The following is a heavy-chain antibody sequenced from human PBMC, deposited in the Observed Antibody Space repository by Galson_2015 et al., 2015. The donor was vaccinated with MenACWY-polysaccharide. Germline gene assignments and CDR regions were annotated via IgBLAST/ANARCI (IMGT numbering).Heavy chain of an antibody. CDR2: IKPDGSDK. V-gene: IGHV3-7*01. D-gene: IGHD6-19*01. CDR3: ARATYNCGWYPDYFDY. J-gene: IGHJ4*02. Sequence: SLRLSCAASGFTFSTYWMSWVRQAPGKGLEWVANIKPDGSDKYYVDSVKGRFTISRDNAKNSLYLQMNGLRAEDTAIFFCARATYNCGWYPDYFDYWGQGALVTVSS. CDR1: GFTFSTYW.